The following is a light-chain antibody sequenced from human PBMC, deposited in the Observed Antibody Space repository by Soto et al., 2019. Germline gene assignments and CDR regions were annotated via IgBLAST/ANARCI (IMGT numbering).Light chain of an antibody. J-gene: IGKJ1*01. CDR3: QQYGSYRT. V-gene: IGKV3-20*01. CDR1: QSVSSSS. CDR2: GAS. Sequence: EIVLTQSPVTLSLSPGERATLSCRASQSVSSSSLAWYQQKPGQAPRLLIYGASSRATGIPDRFSGSGSGTDFTLTISRLEPEDFAVYYCQQYGSYRTFGQGTKVDIK.